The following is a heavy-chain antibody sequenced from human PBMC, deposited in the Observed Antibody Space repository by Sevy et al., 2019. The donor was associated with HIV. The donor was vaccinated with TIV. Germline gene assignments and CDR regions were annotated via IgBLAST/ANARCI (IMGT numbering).Heavy chain of an antibody. CDR3: FGGTN. CDR2: IKKDGSQK. V-gene: IGHV3-7*03. Sequence: GGSLRLSCTDSGLTFSNYWMYWVRQAPGMGLEWVASIKKDGSQKDYVDSVKGRFIISRDNAKSSVYLQMNSLRDEDAAVYYCFGGTNWGQGTLVTVSS. J-gene: IGHJ4*02. CDR1: GLTFSNYW. D-gene: IGHD3-16*01.